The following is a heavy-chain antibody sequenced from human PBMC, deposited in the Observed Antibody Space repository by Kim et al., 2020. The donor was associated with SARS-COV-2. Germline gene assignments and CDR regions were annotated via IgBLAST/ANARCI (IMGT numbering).Heavy chain of an antibody. CDR2: ISWNSGSI. Sequence: GGSLRLSCAASGFTFDDYAMHWVRQAPGKGLEWVSGISWNSGSIGYADSVKGRFTISRDNAKNSLYLQMNSLRAEDTALYYCAKDKGYTGIVGATLSYFDYWGQGTLVTVSS. V-gene: IGHV3-9*01. CDR3: AKDKGYTGIVGATLSYFDY. CDR1: GFTFDDYA. J-gene: IGHJ4*02. D-gene: IGHD1-26*01.